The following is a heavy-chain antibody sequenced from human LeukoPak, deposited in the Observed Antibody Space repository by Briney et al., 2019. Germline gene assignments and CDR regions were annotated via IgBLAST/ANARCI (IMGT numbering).Heavy chain of an antibody. D-gene: IGHD6-13*01. V-gene: IGHV4-39*01. CDR3: ARKKLVARGYFDY. J-gene: IGHJ4*02. CDR2: IYQSGTT. Sequence: PSETLSLTCTVSGRSISSSGFYWDWIRQPPGKGLEWIGSIYQSGTTYYNPPLKSRVTIFVDTSKSQFSLKLSSVTAADTAVYYCARKKLVARGYFDYWGQGVLVTVSS. CDR1: GRSISSSGFY.